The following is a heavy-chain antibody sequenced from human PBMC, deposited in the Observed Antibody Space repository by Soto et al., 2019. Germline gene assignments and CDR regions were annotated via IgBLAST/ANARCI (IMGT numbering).Heavy chain of an antibody. V-gene: IGHV3-33*01. CDR3: ARVPRGYSYGYEGIYYYYYYGMDV. Sequence: GGSLRLSCAASGFTFSSYGIHWVRQAPGKGLEWVALIWYDGSNKFYADSVKGRFTISRDNSKNTLYLQMNSLRAEDTAVYYCARVPRGYSYGYEGIYYYYYYGMDVWGQGTTVTVSS. D-gene: IGHD5-18*01. CDR2: IWYDGSNK. CDR1: GFTFSSYG. J-gene: IGHJ6*02.